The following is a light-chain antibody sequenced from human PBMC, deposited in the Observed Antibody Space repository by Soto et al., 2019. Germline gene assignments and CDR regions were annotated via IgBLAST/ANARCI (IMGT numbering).Light chain of an antibody. Sequence: EIVMTQSPPTLYKSPWERATLSCRASQSVSSNLAWYQQKPGQAPRLLIYGASTRATGIPARFSGSGSGTEFTLTISSLQSEDFAVYYCQQYNNGWTFGQGTKVDIK. J-gene: IGKJ1*01. CDR1: QSVSSN. V-gene: IGKV3-15*01. CDR2: GAS. CDR3: QQYNNGWT.